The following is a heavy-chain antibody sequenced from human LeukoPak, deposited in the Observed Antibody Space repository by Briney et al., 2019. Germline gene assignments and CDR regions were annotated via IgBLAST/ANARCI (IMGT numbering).Heavy chain of an antibody. Sequence: PGGSLRLSCTAYGFTFGSYEMNWVRQAPGKGLEWVSQISSSSSTIYYADSVKGRFTISRDNAKNSLYLQMNSLRVDDTAVYYCAAMAAGLYHYGLDVWGQGTTVTVSS. V-gene: IGHV3-48*03. D-gene: IGHD5-24*01. CDR1: GFTFGSYE. J-gene: IGHJ6*02. CDR3: AAMAAGLYHYGLDV. CDR2: ISSSSSTI.